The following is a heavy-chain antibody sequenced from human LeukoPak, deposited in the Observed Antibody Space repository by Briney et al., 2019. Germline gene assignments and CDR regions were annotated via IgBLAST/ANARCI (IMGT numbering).Heavy chain of an antibody. CDR1: GGSVSNGNFY. Sequence: SETLSLTCTVSGGSVSNGNFYWSWLRQPPGKALEWIGYIYYTGSAYYSPSLEGRVRISVDTSKNQFSVKLNSVTAADTAVYYCARAIPPPTAMVRFYYYYGMDVWGQGTTVTVSS. CDR2: IYYTGSA. D-gene: IGHD5-18*01. V-gene: IGHV4-61*01. J-gene: IGHJ6*02. CDR3: ARAIPPPTAMVRFYYYYGMDV.